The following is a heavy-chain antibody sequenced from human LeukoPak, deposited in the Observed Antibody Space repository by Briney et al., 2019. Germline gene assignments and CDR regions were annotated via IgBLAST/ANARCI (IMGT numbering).Heavy chain of an antibody. Sequence: GGSLRLSCAASGFTFSSYAMRWVRQAPGKGMEWVSATLSSGGRTYYAGSGKGRFTISRDNSKKTLYLQMNSLRAEQTALYYFAKVPPVGATILPYYFDYWGQGTLVTVSS. J-gene: IGHJ4*02. CDR1: GFTFSSYA. D-gene: IGHD1-26*01. CDR2: TLSSGGRT. V-gene: IGHV3-23*01. CDR3: AKVPPVGATILPYYFDY.